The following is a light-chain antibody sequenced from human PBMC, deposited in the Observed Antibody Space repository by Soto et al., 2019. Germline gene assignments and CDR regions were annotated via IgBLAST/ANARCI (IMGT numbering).Light chain of an antibody. CDR3: QQYNSYPYT. CDR2: KAS. J-gene: IGKJ2*01. CDR1: QSISNW. V-gene: IGKV1-5*03. Sequence: DIQMTQSPPTLSASVGDRVTITCRASQSISNWLAWYQQKPGKAPKLLIYKASSLESGVPSRLSGSGSGTEFNLTISSLQPDDFATYYCQQYNSYPYTFGQGTKLDIK.